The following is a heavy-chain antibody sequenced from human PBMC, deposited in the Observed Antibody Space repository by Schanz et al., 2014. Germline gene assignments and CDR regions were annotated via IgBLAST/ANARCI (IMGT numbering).Heavy chain of an antibody. CDR3: ARIGGSVFDY. Sequence: QVQLVESGGGLVKPGGSLRLSCAASGFIFSDYYMAWLRQSPGKGPEYVSYISSGGTTTYHSDSVKGRFTISRDNSKNSLYLQMNSLRAEDTAVYYCARIGGSVFDYWAQGTLVTVSS. D-gene: IGHD3-10*01. J-gene: IGHJ4*02. CDR2: ISSGGTTT. CDR1: GFIFSDYY. V-gene: IGHV3-11*01.